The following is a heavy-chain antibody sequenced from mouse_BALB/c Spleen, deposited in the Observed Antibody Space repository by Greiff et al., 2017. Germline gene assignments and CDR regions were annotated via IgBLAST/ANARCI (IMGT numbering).Heavy chain of an antibody. CDR2: ISSGGSYT. J-gene: IGHJ2*01. CDR3: ARYYGSSPFDY. D-gene: IGHD1-1*01. V-gene: IGHV5-6-4*01. Sequence: EVKLQESGGGLVKPGGSLKLSCAASGFTFSSYTMSWVRQTPEKRLEWVATISSGGSYTYYPDSVKGRFTISRDNAKNTLYLQMSSLKSEDTAMYYCARYYGSSPFDYWGQGTTLTVSS. CDR1: GFTFSSYT.